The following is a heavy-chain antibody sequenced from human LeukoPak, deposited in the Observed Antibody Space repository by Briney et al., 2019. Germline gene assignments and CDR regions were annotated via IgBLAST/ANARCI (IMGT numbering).Heavy chain of an antibody. Sequence: ASVKVSCKASGYTFTGYYMHWVRQAPGQGLEWMGWINPNSGGTNYAQKFQGRVTMTRDTSISTAYMELSRLRSDDTAVYYCARVDRVAVALDAFDIWGQGTMVTVSS. CDR2: INPNSGGT. J-gene: IGHJ3*02. CDR3: ARVDRVAVALDAFDI. D-gene: IGHD6-19*01. CDR1: GYTFTGYY. V-gene: IGHV1-2*02.